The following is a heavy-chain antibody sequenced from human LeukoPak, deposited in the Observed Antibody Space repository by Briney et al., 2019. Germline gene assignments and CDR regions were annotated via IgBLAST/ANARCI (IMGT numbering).Heavy chain of an antibody. Sequence: ASVKVSCKASGYTFTSSYINWVRQAPGQRLEWMGWISAYNGRTDYAQKFQGRVTMTTDSSTSTAYMDLTSLRSDDTAVYYCARGGTYYPCIDYWGQGTLVTVSS. CDR2: ISAYNGRT. CDR3: ARGGTYYPCIDY. J-gene: IGHJ4*02. CDR1: GYTFTSSY. D-gene: IGHD1-26*01. V-gene: IGHV1-18*01.